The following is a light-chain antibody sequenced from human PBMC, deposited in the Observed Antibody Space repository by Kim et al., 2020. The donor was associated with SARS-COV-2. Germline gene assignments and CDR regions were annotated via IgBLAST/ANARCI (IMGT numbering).Light chain of an antibody. V-gene: IGLV1-51*01. J-gene: IGLJ2*01. Sequence: GQKVTISCSGSSSNIGNHYVSWYQQLPGRAPKRLIYDINKRPSGIPDRFSGSKSGTSASLGITGLQTGDEADYYCGTWDSRLSIGIFGGGTQLTVL. CDR1: SSNIGNHY. CDR2: DIN. CDR3: GTWDSRLSIGI.